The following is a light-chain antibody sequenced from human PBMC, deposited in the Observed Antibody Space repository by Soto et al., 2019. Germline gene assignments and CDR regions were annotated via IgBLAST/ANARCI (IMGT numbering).Light chain of an antibody. CDR2: STN. V-gene: IGLV8-61*01. Sequence: QTVVTQEPSFSVSPGGTVTLTCGLTSGSVSTTYYPSWYQQTPGQAPRTLIYSTNIRSSGVPDSFSGFILGNKAALTITGAQADDESDYHCMLYMGGGLVVFGGGTKVTVL. CDR3: MLYMGGGLVV. CDR1: SGSVSTTYY. J-gene: IGLJ2*01.